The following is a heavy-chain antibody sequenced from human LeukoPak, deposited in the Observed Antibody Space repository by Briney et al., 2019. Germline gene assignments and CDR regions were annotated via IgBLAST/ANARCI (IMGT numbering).Heavy chain of an antibody. J-gene: IGHJ4*02. Sequence: PGGSLRLSCAASGFTFSSYAMSWVRQAPGKGLEWVSAISGSGGSTYYADSVKGRFTISRDNSKNTLYLQMNSLRAEDTAVYYCARVSMVRGVIIIPFDYWGQGTLVTVSS. CDR3: ARVSMVRGVIIIPFDY. D-gene: IGHD3-10*01. CDR1: GFTFSSYA. CDR2: ISGSGGST. V-gene: IGHV3-23*01.